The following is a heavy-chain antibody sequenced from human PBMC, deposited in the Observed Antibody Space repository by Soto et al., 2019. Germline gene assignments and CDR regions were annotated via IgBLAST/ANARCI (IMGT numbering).Heavy chain of an antibody. J-gene: IGHJ4*02. Sequence: SVKVSCKASGGTFSSYAISWVRQAPGQGLEWMGGIIPIFGTANYAQKFQGRVTITADKSTSTAYMELSSLRSEDTAEYYCARGFPYVWGSYRFYYFDYWGQGTLVTVSS. CDR2: IIPIFGTA. CDR1: GGTFSSYA. CDR3: ARGFPYVWGSYRFYYFDY. D-gene: IGHD3-16*02. V-gene: IGHV1-69*06.